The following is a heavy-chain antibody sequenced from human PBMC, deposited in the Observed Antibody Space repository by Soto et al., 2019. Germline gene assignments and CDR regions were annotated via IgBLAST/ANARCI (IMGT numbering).Heavy chain of an antibody. J-gene: IGHJ4*02. V-gene: IGHV1-18*01. CDR3: ARDKRGYSYGPPISY. Sequence: ASVKVSCKASGYTFTSYGISWVRQAPGQGLEWMGWISAYNGNTNYAQKLQGRVTMTTDTSTSTAYMELRSLRSDDTAVYYCARDKRGYSYGPPISYWGQGTLVTVSS. CDR2: ISAYNGNT. D-gene: IGHD5-18*01. CDR1: GYTFTSYG.